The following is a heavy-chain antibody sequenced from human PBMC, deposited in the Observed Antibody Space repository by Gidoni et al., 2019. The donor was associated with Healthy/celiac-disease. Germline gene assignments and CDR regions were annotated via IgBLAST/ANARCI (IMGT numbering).Heavy chain of an antibody. V-gene: IGHV4-34*01. D-gene: IGHD2-2*01. CDR3: ARGGIVVVPATSSWFDP. CDR1: GGSFSGYY. J-gene: IGHJ5*02. Sequence: QVQLQQWGAGLLKPSETLSLTCAVYGGSFSGYYWSWIRQPPGKGLEWIGEINHSGSPNYNPSLKSRVTISVDTSKNQFSLKLSSVTAADTAVYYCARGGIVVVPATSSWFDPWGQGTLVTVSS. CDR2: INHSGSP.